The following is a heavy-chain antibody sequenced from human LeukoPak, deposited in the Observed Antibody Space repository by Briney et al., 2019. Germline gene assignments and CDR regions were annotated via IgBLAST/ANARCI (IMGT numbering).Heavy chain of an antibody. Sequence: GGSLRLSCAASGFTFSTYGMNWVRQAPGKGLEWVAFIRYDGSNKYYADSVKGRFTISRDNSKNTLYLQMNSLRAEDTAVYYCAKDSFDWLPDGFDYWGQGTLVTVSS. CDR1: GFTFSTYG. V-gene: IGHV3-30*02. CDR3: AKDSFDWLPDGFDY. D-gene: IGHD3-9*01. J-gene: IGHJ4*02. CDR2: IRYDGSNK.